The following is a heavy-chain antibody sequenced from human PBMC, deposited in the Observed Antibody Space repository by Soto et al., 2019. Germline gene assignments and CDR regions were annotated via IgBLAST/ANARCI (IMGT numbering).Heavy chain of an antibody. D-gene: IGHD3-10*01. Sequence: SETLSLTCAVSGGSISSGGYSWSWIRQPPGKGLEWIGYIYHSGSTYYNPSLKSRVTISVDRSKNQFSLKLSSVTAAETAVYYCARDMTRTTMVRGVREYYYYGMDVWGQGTTVTVSS. CDR2: IYHSGST. CDR1: GGSISSGGYS. J-gene: IGHJ6*02. V-gene: IGHV4-30-2*01. CDR3: ARDMTRTTMVRGVREYYYYGMDV.